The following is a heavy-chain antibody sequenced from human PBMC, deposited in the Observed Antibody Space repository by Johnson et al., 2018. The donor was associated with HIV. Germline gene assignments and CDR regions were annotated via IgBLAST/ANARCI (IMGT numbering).Heavy chain of an antibody. CDR1: GFTFSDYY. CDR3: ARESSDVGDFDI. V-gene: IGHV3-11*05. Sequence: QVQLVESGGGLVKPGGSLRLSCAASGFTFSDYYMSWIRQAPGKGLEWVSYISSSGSTDYADSVKGRFTISRDNAKNSLFLQMDSLRAEDTAVYYCARESSDVGDFDIWGHGTMVTVSS. CDR2: ISSSGST. D-gene: IGHD3-10*02. J-gene: IGHJ3*02.